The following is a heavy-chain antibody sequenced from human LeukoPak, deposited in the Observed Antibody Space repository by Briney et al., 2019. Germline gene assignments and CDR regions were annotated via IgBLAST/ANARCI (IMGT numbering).Heavy chain of an antibody. Sequence: SVKVSCKASGGTFSSYAIRWVRQAPGRGLEWMGGIIPIFGTANYAQKFQGRVTITTDESTSTAYMELSSLRSEDTAVYYCASQGAYYYDSIHFDYWGQGTLVTVSS. CDR2: IIPIFGTA. CDR3: ASQGAYYYDSIHFDY. D-gene: IGHD3-22*01. V-gene: IGHV1-69*05. CDR1: GGTFSSYA. J-gene: IGHJ4*02.